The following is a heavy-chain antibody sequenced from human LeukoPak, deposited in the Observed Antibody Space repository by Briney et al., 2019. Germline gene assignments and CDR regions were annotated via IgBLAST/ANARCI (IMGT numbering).Heavy chain of an antibody. CDR1: GGSISSSSYY. Sequence: PSETLSLTCTVSGGSISSSSYYWGWIRQPPGKGLEWIESIYYSGSTYYNPSLKSRVTISVDTSKNQFSLKLSSVTAADTAVYYCARQGIDYDSSGHFDYWGQGTLVTVSS. CDR2: IYYSGST. CDR3: ARQGIDYDSSGHFDY. D-gene: IGHD3-22*01. V-gene: IGHV4-39*01. J-gene: IGHJ4*02.